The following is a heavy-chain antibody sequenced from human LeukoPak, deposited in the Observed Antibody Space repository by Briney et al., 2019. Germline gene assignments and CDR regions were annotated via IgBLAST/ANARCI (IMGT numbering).Heavy chain of an antibody. Sequence: SETLSLTCTVSGGFISSSSYYWGWIRQPPGKGLEWIGSIYYSGSTYYNPSLKSRVTISVDTSKNQFSLRLSSVTAADTAVYYCARGGEWYSSGWYRDNWFDPWGQGTLVTVSS. J-gene: IGHJ5*02. CDR3: ARGGEWYSSGWYRDNWFDP. CDR1: GGFISSSSYY. CDR2: IYYSGST. V-gene: IGHV4-39*01. D-gene: IGHD6-19*01.